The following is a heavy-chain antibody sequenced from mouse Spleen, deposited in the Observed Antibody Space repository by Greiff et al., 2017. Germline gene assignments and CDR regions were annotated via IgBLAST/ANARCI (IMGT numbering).Heavy chain of an antibody. CDR1: GFSLTSYG. J-gene: IGHJ4*01. D-gene: IGHD2-10*01. V-gene: IGHV2-6-1*01. CDR2: IWSDGST. Sequence: VKLVETGPGLVAPSQSLSITCTVSGFSLTSYGVHWVRQPPGKGLEWLVVIWSDGSTNYNSALKSRLSISKDNSKSQVFLKMNSLQTDDTAMYYCARHPAYYDAMDYWGQGTSVTVSS. CDR3: ARHPAYYDAMDY.